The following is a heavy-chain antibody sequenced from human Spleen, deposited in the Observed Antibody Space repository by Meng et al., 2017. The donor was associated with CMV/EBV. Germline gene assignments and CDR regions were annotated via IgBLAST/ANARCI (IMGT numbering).Heavy chain of an antibody. CDR1: GYTFTSYG. CDR3: ARKGGIGSSWTYYFDY. J-gene: IGHJ4*02. Sequence: ASVKVSCKASGYTFTSYGISWVRQAPGQGLEWMGWISAYNGNTNYAQKLQGRVTMTTDTSTSTAYMELRSLRSDNTAVYYCARKGGIGSSWTYYFDYWGQGTLVTVSS. D-gene: IGHD6-13*01. CDR2: ISAYNGNT. V-gene: IGHV1-18*01.